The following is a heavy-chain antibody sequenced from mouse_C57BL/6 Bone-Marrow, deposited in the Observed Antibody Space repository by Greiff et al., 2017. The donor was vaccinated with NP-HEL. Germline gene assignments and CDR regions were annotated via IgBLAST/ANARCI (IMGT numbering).Heavy chain of an antibody. CDR1: GYTFTDYT. CDR2: IDPDNGYT. J-gene: IGHJ3*01. CDR3: TSRLD. Sequence: EVQLQQSGAELARPGASVKLSCTASGYTFTDYTMHWVKQRPGQGLEWIGCIDPDNGYTEYTPKFKGKATITADKSSSTAYLQLSSLTSGDTDVYCCTSRLDWGQGTLVTVSA. V-gene: IGHV14-4*01. D-gene: IGHD2-4*01.